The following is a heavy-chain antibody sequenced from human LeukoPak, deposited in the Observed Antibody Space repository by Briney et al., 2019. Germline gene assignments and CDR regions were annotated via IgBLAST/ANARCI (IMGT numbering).Heavy chain of an antibody. D-gene: IGHD2-21*02. J-gene: IGHJ3*02. CDR2: ISGSGGST. V-gene: IGHV3-23*01. CDR3: AREEYCGGDCYPYDAFDI. Sequence: GGSLRLSCAASGFTFSSYAMSWVRQAPGKGLEWVSAISGSGGSTYYADSVKGRFTISRDNSKNTLYLQMNSLRAEDTAVYYCAREEYCGGDCYPYDAFDIWGQGTMVTVSS. CDR1: GFTFSSYA.